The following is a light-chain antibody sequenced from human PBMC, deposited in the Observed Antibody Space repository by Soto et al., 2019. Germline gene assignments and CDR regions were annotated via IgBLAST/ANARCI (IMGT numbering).Light chain of an antibody. J-gene: IGKJ3*01. Sequence: EIVLTQSPGTLSLSPGERATLSCRASQSVSSIYLAWYQQKPGQTPRLLFYGASSRATGIPDKFSGSGSGTDFTLPISRLETEDFAVYYCQQYGSSPFTFGPGTKVDIK. CDR1: QSVSSIY. V-gene: IGKV3-20*01. CDR3: QQYGSSPFT. CDR2: GAS.